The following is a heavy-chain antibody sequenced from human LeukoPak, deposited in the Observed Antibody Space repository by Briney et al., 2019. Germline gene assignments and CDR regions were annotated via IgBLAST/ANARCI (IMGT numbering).Heavy chain of an antibody. CDR3: ARDSDSSGDIPKWYFDL. Sequence: ASVQVSCKTSGYNFRNHGISWVRQAPGQGLEWMGWISGYNGNTNYAEKFQGRVTMTTDTSTSTAYMELRSLRSDDTAVYYCARDSDSSGDIPKWYFDLWGRGTLITVSS. CDR2: ISGYNGNT. J-gene: IGHJ2*01. CDR1: GYNFRNHG. D-gene: IGHD6-19*01. V-gene: IGHV1-18*01.